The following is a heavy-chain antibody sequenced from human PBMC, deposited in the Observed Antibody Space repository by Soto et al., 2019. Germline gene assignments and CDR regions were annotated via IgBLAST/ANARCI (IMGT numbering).Heavy chain of an antibody. D-gene: IGHD6-19*01. CDR3: ARDGPALLRQWLVGF. CDR1: GGTFSSYA. V-gene: IGHV1-69*13. Sequence: SVKVSCKAPGGTFSSYAISWVRQAPGQGLEWMGRIIPIFGTANYAQKFQGRVTITADESTSTAYMGLSRLRSDDTAVYYCARDGPALLRQWLVGFWGQGTLVTVSS. J-gene: IGHJ4*02. CDR2: IIPIFGTA.